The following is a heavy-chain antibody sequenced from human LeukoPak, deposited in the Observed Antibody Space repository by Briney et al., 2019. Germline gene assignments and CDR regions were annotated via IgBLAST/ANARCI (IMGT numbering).Heavy chain of an antibody. Sequence: GRCLRLSCAASGFTFSSYGMHWVRQAAGKGLEWAAVIPYDGSNKYYADSVKGRFTISRDNSKRTLYLQMNSLRAEDTAVYYCAKDPDILTGYFDYWGQGTLVTVSS. J-gene: IGHJ4*02. CDR3: AKDPDILTGYFDY. CDR1: GFTFSSYG. CDR2: IPYDGSNK. D-gene: IGHD3-9*01. V-gene: IGHV3-30*18.